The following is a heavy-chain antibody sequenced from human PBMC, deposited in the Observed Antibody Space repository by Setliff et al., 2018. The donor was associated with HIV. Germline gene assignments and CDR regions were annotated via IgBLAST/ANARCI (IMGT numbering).Heavy chain of an antibody. CDR2: MNPNSDIT. J-gene: IGHJ4*02. Sequence: ASVKVSCKASGYTFTNYDINWVRQASGQGLEWMGWMNPNSDITVYAQKFQGRVTMTGNPSIDTVYLELSSLTSEDTAVYYCARTHPGSSYFDDWGQGTLVTVS. CDR3: ARTHPGSSYFDD. CDR1: GYTFTNYD. V-gene: IGHV1-8*02. D-gene: IGHD3-10*01.